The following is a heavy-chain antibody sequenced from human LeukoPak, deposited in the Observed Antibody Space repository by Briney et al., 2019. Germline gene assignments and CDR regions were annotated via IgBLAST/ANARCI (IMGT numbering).Heavy chain of an antibody. CDR1: GFTLNHSW. D-gene: IGHD3-10*01. CDR3: AIWASGNY. CDR2: MDPSGSEK. Sequence: GGSLRLSCAASGFTLNHSWMNWVRQAPGKGLEWVANMDPSGSEKRYVDSVKGRFTISKAKPGTSFYLDMNNLRADDTAMYYCAIWASGNYWGQGTLVTVSS. J-gene: IGHJ4*02. V-gene: IGHV3-7*01.